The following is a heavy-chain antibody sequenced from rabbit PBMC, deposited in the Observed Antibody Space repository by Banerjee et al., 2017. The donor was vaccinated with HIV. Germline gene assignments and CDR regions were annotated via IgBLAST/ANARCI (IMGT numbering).Heavy chain of an antibody. V-gene: IGHV1S40*01. D-gene: IGHD4-1*01. CDR3: ARADYSSGLGGMDL. J-gene: IGHJ6*01. CDR1: GFSFSSGYD. Sequence: QQLVESGGGLVKPGASLTLTCKASGFSFSSGYDMCWVRQAPGKGLEWIACIYAGSSGRTYYASWAKGRFTITRSTNLNPVTLQVNSLTAADTATYFCARADYSSGLGGMDLWGPGTLVTVS. CDR2: IYAGSSGRT.